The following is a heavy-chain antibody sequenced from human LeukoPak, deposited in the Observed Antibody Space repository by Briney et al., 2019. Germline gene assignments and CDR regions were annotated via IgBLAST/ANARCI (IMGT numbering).Heavy chain of an antibody. J-gene: IGHJ4*02. Sequence: SETLSLTCTVSGGSMSGYYWSWIRQPPGKGLDWIGYIYYTGSTNYNPSLKSRVTISVDTSKNQFSLKLSSVTAADTAVYYCARVTPIAAAGSDYSDYWGQGTLVTVSS. CDR3: ARVTPIAAAGSDYSDY. CDR1: GGSMSGYY. D-gene: IGHD6-25*01. V-gene: IGHV4-59*01. CDR2: IYYTGST.